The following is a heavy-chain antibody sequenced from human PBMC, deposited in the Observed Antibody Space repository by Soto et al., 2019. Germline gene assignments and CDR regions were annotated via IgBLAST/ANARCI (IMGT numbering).Heavy chain of an antibody. CDR3: VSHRTWFSAAAPLYGTHV. J-gene: IGHJ6*01. CDR1: VFNLGSYS. V-gene: IGHV3-48*01. Sequence: PVVSLRLSFAAPVFNLGSYSMNWVRQAPGQGLEWVSHISSTSGTMYYADSVKGRFTISRDNVKNSLYLQMNSLRGDDTAVYYCVSHRTWFSAAAPLYGTHVWGRGTQVNGS. CDR2: ISSTSGTM. D-gene: IGHD6-25*01.